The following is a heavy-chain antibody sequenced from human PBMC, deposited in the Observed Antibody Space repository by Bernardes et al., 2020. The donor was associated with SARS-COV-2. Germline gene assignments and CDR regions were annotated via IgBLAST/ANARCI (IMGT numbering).Heavy chain of an antibody. CDR2: IYTSGST. J-gene: IGHJ3*02. CDR1: GGSISSYY. Sequence: SEPLPLTCTVSGGSISSYYWSWIRQPAGKGLEWIGRIYTSGSTNYNPSLKSRVTMSVDTSKNQFSLKLSSVTAADTAVYYCARDALGYCSSTSCYRAFDIWGQGTMVTVSS. CDR3: ARDALGYCSSTSCYRAFDI. D-gene: IGHD2-2*01. V-gene: IGHV4-4*07.